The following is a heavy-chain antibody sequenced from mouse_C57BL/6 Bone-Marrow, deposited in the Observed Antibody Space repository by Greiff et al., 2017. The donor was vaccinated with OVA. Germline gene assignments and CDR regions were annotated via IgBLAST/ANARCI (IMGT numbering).Heavy chain of an antibody. Sequence: QVQLQQPGAELVKPGASVKMSCKASGYTFTSYWLTWVKQRPGQGLEWIGDVYPGSGSTNYNEKFKSKATLTVDTSSSTAYMQLSSLTSEDSAVYYCAGYYGSSYYAMDYWGQGTSVTVSS. J-gene: IGHJ4*01. V-gene: IGHV1-55*01. D-gene: IGHD1-1*01. CDR3: AGYYGSSYYAMDY. CDR1: GYTFTSYW. CDR2: VYPGSGST.